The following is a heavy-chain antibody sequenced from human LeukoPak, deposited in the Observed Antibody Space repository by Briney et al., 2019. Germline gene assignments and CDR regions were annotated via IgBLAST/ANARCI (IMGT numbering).Heavy chain of an antibody. J-gene: IGHJ4*02. CDR3: ARGNENYYDSSGRPYYFDY. V-gene: IGHV4-30-4*01. CDR1: GFTFSSYAMH. D-gene: IGHD3-22*01. Sequence: LRLSCSASGFTFSSYAMHWVRQAPGKGLEWIGYIYYSGSTYYNPSLKSRVTISVDTSKNQFSLKLSSVTAADTAVYYCARGNENYYDSSGRPYYFDYWGQGTLVTVSS. CDR2: IYYSGST.